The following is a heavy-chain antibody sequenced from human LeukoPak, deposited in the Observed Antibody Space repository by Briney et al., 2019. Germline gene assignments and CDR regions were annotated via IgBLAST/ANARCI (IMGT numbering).Heavy chain of an antibody. J-gene: IGHJ4*02. CDR2: ISYDGSNK. V-gene: IGHV3-30*04. D-gene: IGHD3-9*01. CDR3: ARDPRYDILTGYLYY. Sequence: GGSLRLSCAVSGFTFSSYAMHWVRQASGKGLEWVAVISYDGSNKYYADSVKGRFTISRDNSKNTLYLQMYSLRAEDTAVYYCARDPRYDILTGYLYYWGQGTLVTVSS. CDR1: GFTFSSYA.